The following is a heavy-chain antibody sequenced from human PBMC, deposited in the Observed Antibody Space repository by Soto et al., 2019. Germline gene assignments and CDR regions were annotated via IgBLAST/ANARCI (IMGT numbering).Heavy chain of an antibody. V-gene: IGHV5-51*01. CDR3: ARQQTGYSSSWYWFDP. D-gene: IGHD6-13*01. CDR1: GYSFTSYW. J-gene: IGHJ5*02. Sequence: TGESLKISCKGSGYSFTSYWIGWVRQMPGKGLEWMGIIYPGDSDTRYSPSFQGQVTISADKSISTAYLQWSSLKASDTAMYYCARQQTGYSSSWYWFDPWGQGTLVTVSS. CDR2: IYPGDSDT.